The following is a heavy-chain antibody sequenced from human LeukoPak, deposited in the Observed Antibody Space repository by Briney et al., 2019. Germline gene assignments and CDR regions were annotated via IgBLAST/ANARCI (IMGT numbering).Heavy chain of an antibody. CDR3: ARENGYDSNQNAFDF. V-gene: IGHV4-59*12. D-gene: IGHD5-12*01. CDR1: GGSISSYY. CDR2: ISYSGST. J-gene: IGHJ3*01. Sequence: SETLSLTCTVSGGSISSYYWSWIRQPPGKGLEWIGYISYSGSTNYNPSLKSRLTMSVDTSRNQVSLHLSSVTAADTAVYYCARENGYDSNQNAFDFWGQGTMVTVSS.